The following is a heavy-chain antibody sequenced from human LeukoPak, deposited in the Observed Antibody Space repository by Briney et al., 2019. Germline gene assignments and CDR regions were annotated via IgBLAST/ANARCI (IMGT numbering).Heavy chain of an antibody. CDR1: GGSVSSYY. J-gene: IGHJ5*02. Sequence: SETLSLTCTVSGGSVSSYYWSWIRQPPGKGLEWIGYIYYSGRINYNPSLKSRVTISVDTSKNQFSLRLTSVTAADTAVYYCARLQYCSGTSCYWFDPWGQGTLVTVSS. CDR2: IYYSGRI. V-gene: IGHV4-59*02. D-gene: IGHD2-2*01. CDR3: ARLQYCSGTSCYWFDP.